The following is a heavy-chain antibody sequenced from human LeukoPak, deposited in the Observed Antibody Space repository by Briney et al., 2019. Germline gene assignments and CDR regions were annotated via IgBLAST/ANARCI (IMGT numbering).Heavy chain of an antibody. J-gene: IGHJ6*02. CDR1: VYTVTICG. CDR3: ARATVRNDYPYYGLDV. V-gene: IGHV1-18*01. D-gene: IGHD4-11*01. CDR2: ISGYNGNT. Sequence: GASVKVSCKASVYTVTICGISWWRQAPGQGLEWMGWISGYNGNTNYAQNLQGRVTMTTDTSTSTAYMELRSLSSDDTPVYYCARATVRNDYPYYGLDVWGQGTTVTVSS.